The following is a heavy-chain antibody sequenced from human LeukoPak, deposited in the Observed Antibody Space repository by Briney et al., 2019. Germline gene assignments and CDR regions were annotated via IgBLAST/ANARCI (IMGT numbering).Heavy chain of an antibody. Sequence: SETLSLTCAVYGGSFSGYYWSWIRQPPGKGLEWIGEINHSGSTNSNPSLKSRVTISVDTSKNQFSLKLSSVTAADTAVYYCARRRYYDYVWGSYRYTREYTTFDYWGQGTLVTVSS. CDR3: ARRRYYDYVWGSYRYTREYTTFDY. CDR2: INHSGST. CDR1: GGSFSGYY. J-gene: IGHJ4*02. V-gene: IGHV4-34*01. D-gene: IGHD3-16*02.